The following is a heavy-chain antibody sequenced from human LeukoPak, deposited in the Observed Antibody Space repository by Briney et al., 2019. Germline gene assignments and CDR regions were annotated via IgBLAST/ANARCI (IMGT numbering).Heavy chain of an antibody. Sequence: GGSLRLSCAASGFTISSNYMSWVRQAPGKGLEWASVIYTSGTTYYADSVKGRFTISRDNSKNTLYLQMNSLRAEDTAVYYCARDPRTSYENDFYYYYMDVWGKGTTVTISS. CDR1: GFTISSNY. V-gene: IGHV3-66*01. CDR2: IYTSGTT. D-gene: IGHD5-18*01. J-gene: IGHJ6*03. CDR3: ARDPRTSYENDFYYYYMDV.